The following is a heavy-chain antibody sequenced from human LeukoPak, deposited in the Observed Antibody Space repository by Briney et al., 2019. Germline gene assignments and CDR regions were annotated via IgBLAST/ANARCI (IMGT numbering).Heavy chain of an antibody. J-gene: IGHJ4*02. CDR1: GFTFSDYY. Sequence: GGPLRLSCAASGFTFSDYYMSWIRQAPGKGLEWVSYISSSGSTIYYADSVKGRFTISRDNAKNPLYLQMNSLRAEDTAVYYCASLEPGIAVAAYWGQGTLVTVSS. V-gene: IGHV3-11*01. CDR3: ASLEPGIAVAAY. CDR2: ISSSGSTI. D-gene: IGHD6-19*01.